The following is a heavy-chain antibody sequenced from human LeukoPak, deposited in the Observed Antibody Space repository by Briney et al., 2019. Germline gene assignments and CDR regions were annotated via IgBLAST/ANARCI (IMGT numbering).Heavy chain of an antibody. CDR3: ARISYDSSGVDAFDI. J-gene: IGHJ3*02. CDR1: GGSISSSYF. CDR2: VYHSGST. V-gene: IGHV4-4*02. D-gene: IGHD3-22*01. Sequence: SSGTLSLTCAVSGGSISSSYFWSWVRQPPGEGLEWIGEVYHSGSTNYNPSLKSRVTISVDKSKNQFSLKLSSVTAADTAVYYCARISYDSSGVDAFDIWGQGTMVTVSS.